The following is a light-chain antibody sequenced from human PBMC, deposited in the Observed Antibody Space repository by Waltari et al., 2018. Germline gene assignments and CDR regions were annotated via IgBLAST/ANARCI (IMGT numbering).Light chain of an antibody. V-gene: IGKV1-27*01. CDR1: QGISNY. CDR2: AAS. Sequence: DIQMTQSPSSLSTSVGDRVTITCRASQGISNYLAWYQQKPGRVPRLLIYAASTLQAGVPSRFSGSGSGTDFTLTISSLQPEDVATYYCQKYNSAPYTFGQGTKLEIK. CDR3: QKYNSAPYT. J-gene: IGKJ2*01.